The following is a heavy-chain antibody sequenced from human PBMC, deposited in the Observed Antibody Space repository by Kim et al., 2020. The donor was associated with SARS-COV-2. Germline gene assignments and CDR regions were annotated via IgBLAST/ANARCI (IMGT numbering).Heavy chain of an antibody. CDR2: T. D-gene: IGHD1-26*01. V-gene: IGHV3-13*01. CDR3: ARASAQGAFDI. Sequence: TYYPGSVKGRFTISRENAKNSLYLQMNSLRAGDTAVYYCARASAQGAFDIWGQGTMVTVSS. J-gene: IGHJ3*02.